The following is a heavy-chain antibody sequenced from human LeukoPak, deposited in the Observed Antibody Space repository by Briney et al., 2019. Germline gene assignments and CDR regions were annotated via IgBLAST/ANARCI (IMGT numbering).Heavy chain of an antibody. CDR2: IKQDGREK. CDR3: ARVLRLEYFDY. V-gene: IGHV3-7*01. CDR1: GFTFSSYW. Sequence: PGGSLRLSCAASGFTFSSYWMSWVRQAPGKGLERVANIKQDGREKYYVDSVKGRFTISRDNAKNSLYLQMNSLRAEDTAVYYCARVLRLEYFDYWGQGTLVTVSS. D-gene: IGHD5-24*01. J-gene: IGHJ4*02.